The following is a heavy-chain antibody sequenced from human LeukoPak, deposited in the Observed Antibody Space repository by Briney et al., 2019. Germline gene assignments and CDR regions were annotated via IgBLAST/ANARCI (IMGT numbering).Heavy chain of an antibody. J-gene: IGHJ5*02. D-gene: IGHD3-10*01. CDR3: ASFTLDGSGSPRFDP. V-gene: IGHV4-34*01. CDR2: INHSGST. Sequence: SETLSLTCAVYGGSFSGYYWSWIRQPPGKGLEWIGEINHSGSTNYNPSLKSRVTISVDTSKNQFSLKLSSVTAADTAVYYCASFTLDGSGSPRFDPWGQGTLVTVSS. CDR1: GGSFSGYY.